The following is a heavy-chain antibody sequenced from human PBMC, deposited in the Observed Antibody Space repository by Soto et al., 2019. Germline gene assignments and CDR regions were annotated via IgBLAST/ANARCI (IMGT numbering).Heavy chain of an antibody. CDR3: VKDADDFASENYPDVKPGGLYDH. CDR1: GFTFRSYA. CDR2: ISSIGGTT. V-gene: IGHV3-64D*08. Sequence: GGSLRLSCSASGFTFRSYAMHWVRQAPGKGLEFVSAISSIGGTTYSADSVKGRFTTSRDNSKNTLYLQMSSLRPEDTAVYYCVKDADDFASENYPDVKPGGLYDHWGQGTLVTVSS. D-gene: IGHD1-1*01. J-gene: IGHJ4*02.